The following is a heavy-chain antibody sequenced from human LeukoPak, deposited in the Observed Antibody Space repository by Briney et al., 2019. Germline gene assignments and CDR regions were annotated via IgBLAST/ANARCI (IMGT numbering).Heavy chain of an antibody. J-gene: IGHJ4*02. D-gene: IGHD5-18*01. V-gene: IGHV3-7*01. Sequence: GGSLRLSCAASGFTFSSYWMSWVRQAPGKGLEWVANIKKDGSEKYYVDSVKGRYTISRDNAKTSLYLQMNSLRAEDTAVYYCARHLSGITGYTYGRGIDYWGQGTLVTVSS. CDR2: IKKDGSEK. CDR1: GFTFSSYW. CDR3: ARHLSGITGYTYGRGIDY.